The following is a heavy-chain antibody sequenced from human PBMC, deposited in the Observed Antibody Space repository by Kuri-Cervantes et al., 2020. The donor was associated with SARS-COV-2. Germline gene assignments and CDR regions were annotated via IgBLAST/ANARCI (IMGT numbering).Heavy chain of an antibody. CDR1: GYTLTGYY. Sequence: ASVTVSCQASGYTLTGYYMHWVRQAPGQGLEWMGWINPNSGGTNYAQKLQGRVTMTTDTSTSTAYMELRSLRSDDTAVYYFSGSSIAPNYYYYVMDVWGQGTTVTVSS. D-gene: IGHD3-10*01. V-gene: IGHV1-2*02. CDR2: INPNSGGT. CDR3: SGSSIAPNYYYYVMDV. J-gene: IGHJ6*02.